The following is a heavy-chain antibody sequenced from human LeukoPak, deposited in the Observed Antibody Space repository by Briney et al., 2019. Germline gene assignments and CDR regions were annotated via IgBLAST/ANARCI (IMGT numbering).Heavy chain of an antibody. CDR2: IFTSGGN. CDR1: GGSISSYD. D-gene: IGHD3-22*01. V-gene: IGHV4-4*09. J-gene: IGHJ4*02. Sequence: SETLSLTCTVSGGSISSYDWGWIRQPPGGGLEWISNIFTSGGNSYNRSLKSCVTTSVDTSKLQLSMKLSAVTATDTAVYYCARRTSSGSFDYWGQGTLVTVSS. CDR3: ARRTSSGSFDY.